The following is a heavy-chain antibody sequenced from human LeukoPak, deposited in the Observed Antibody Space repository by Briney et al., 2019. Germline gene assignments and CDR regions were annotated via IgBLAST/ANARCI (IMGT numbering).Heavy chain of an antibody. D-gene: IGHD6-13*01. J-gene: IGHJ4*02. V-gene: IGHV3-64*01. CDR3: TSIAAAGTLFFDY. CDR2: ISSNGGST. Sequence: GGSLRLSCAASGFTFSSYAMHWVRQAPGKGLEYVSAISSNGGSTYYANSVKGRFTISRDDSKSIAYLQMNSLKTEDTAVYYCTSIAAAGTLFFDYWGQGTLVTVSS. CDR1: GFTFSSYA.